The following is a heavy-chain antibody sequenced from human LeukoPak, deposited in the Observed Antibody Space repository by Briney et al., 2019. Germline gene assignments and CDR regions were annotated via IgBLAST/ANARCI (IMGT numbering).Heavy chain of an antibody. D-gene: IGHD6-19*01. CDR1: GFAVSSNY. CDR2: ISWNSGSI. Sequence: GGSLRLSCAVSGFAVSSNYFSWVRQAPGKGLEWVSGISWNSGSIGYADSVKGRFTISRDNAKNSLYLQVNSLRAEDTALYYCAKDRGSGWSRDYYYGMDVWGQGTTVTVSS. CDR3: AKDRGSGWSRDYYYGMDV. V-gene: IGHV3-9*01. J-gene: IGHJ6*02.